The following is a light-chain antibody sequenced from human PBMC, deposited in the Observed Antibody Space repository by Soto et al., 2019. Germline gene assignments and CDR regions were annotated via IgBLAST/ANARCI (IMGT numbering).Light chain of an antibody. V-gene: IGKV4-1*01. CDR2: WAS. CDR3: QQYYASLQT. J-gene: IGKJ3*01. Sequence: DIVMTQSPDSLAVSLGERATINCKSSQSLLYRSNNKNYLAWYQQKPGQPPKLLIYWASTRESGVPDRFSGSGSGTDFTLTISSLQAEDVAVYYCQQYYASLQTFGPGNKVDIK. CDR1: QSLLYRSNNKNY.